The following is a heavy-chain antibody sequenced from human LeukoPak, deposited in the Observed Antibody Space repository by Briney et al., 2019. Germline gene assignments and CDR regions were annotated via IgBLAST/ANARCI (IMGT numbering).Heavy chain of an antibody. CDR1: GGSISSYY. D-gene: IGHD2-15*01. Sequence: SETLSLTCTVSGGSISSYYWSWIRQPPGKGLEWIGYIYYSGSTNYNPSLKSRVTISVDTSKNQFSLKLSSVTAADTAVYCCARDPSYCSGGSCYGVGYGMDVWGQGTTVTVSS. CDR3: ARDPSYCSGGSCYGVGYGMDV. J-gene: IGHJ6*02. CDR2: IYYSGST. V-gene: IGHV4-59*01.